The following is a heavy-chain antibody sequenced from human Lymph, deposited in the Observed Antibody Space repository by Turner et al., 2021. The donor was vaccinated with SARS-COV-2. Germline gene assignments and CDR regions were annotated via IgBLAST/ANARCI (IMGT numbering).Heavy chain of an antibody. CDR2: IYSGGTT. CDR3: ARDLGPLAFDI. V-gene: IGHV3-53*02. J-gene: IGHJ3*02. Sequence: EVQLVETGGGLIQPGGSLRLSCAASGFTDRSNYMSCVRQAPGKGLEWVSVIYSGGTTYYADSVKGRFTISRDNSKNTLYLQMNSLRAEDTAVYYCARDLGPLAFDIWGQGTMVTVSS. CDR1: GFTDRSNY.